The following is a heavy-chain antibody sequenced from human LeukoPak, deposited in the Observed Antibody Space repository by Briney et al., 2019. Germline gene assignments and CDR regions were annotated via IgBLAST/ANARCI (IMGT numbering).Heavy chain of an antibody. J-gene: IGHJ3*02. CDR1: GFTFDDYA. D-gene: IGHD1-26*01. CDR2: ISWNSGSI. Sequence: GGSLRLSCAASGFTFDDYAMPWVRQAPGKGLEWVSGISWNSGSIGYADSVKGRFTISRDNAKNSLYLQMNSLRAEDTALYYCAKDNDGSYSDPAFDIWGQGTMVTVSS. V-gene: IGHV3-9*01. CDR3: AKDNDGSYSDPAFDI.